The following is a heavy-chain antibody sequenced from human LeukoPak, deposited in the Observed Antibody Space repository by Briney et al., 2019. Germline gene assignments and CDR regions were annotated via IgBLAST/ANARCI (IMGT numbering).Heavy chain of an antibody. V-gene: IGHV5-51*01. J-gene: IGHJ4*02. CDR2: IYPGDSDT. Sequence: GESLKISCKGSGYSFTNYWIGWVRQMPGKGLEWMGIIYPGDSDTRYSPSFQGQVTISVDKSISTAYLQWSSLKASDTAMYYCARPGQAANYYDSSGYCYWGQGTLVTVSS. D-gene: IGHD3-22*01. CDR3: ARPGQAANYYDSSGYCY. CDR1: GYSFTNYW.